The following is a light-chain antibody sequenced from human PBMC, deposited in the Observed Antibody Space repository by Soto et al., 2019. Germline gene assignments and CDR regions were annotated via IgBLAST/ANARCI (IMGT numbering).Light chain of an antibody. CDR1: QSISSW. V-gene: IGKV1-5*03. Sequence: DIQMTQSPSTLSASVGDRVTITCRASQSISSWLAWYQQKPGKAPKLLIYKASSVESRVPSRFSGSGSGTEFTLPISSLQPDDFATYYCQQYNSYPWTFGQGIKVDIK. CDR2: KAS. J-gene: IGKJ1*01. CDR3: QQYNSYPWT.